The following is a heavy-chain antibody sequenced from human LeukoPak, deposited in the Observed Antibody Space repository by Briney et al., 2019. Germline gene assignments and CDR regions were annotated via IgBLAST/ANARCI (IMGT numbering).Heavy chain of an antibody. CDR1: GYSIISDYY. V-gene: IGHV4-38-2*01. D-gene: IGHD1-1*01. Sequence: PSETLSLTCAVSGYSIISDYYWGWIRQPPGKGLEWIATIYHSWGIYFNPSLKSRVTISRDTSKNQFSLKLTSVTAADTAMYYCARNVTAGYFDYWGQGSLVTVSS. J-gene: IGHJ4*02. CDR2: IYHSWGI. CDR3: ARNVTAGYFDY.